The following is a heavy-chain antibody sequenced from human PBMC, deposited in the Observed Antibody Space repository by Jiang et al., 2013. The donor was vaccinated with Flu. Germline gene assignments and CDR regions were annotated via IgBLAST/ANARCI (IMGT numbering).Heavy chain of an antibody. CDR3: ARDSYYDRGYFDS. CDR1: GGTFSSHF. J-gene: IGHJ4*02. Sequence: PGLVKPSETLSVTCTVSGGTFSSHFWSWIRQPAGKGLEWIGRMYPGGSTNYNPSLKSRVTMSVATSRNQFFLQLTSVTATDTAVYYCARDSYYDRGYFDSWGQGTLVTVSS. CDR2: MYPGGST. V-gene: IGHV4-4*07. D-gene: IGHD3-16*01.